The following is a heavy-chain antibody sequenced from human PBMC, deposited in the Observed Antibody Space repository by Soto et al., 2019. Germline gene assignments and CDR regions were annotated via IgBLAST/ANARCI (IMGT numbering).Heavy chain of an antibody. CDR3: ARGFADSSGYSSDY. J-gene: IGHJ4*02. Sequence: ASXKASCKASGYTFSSYGFTWVRQAPGQGXESMGWIRGXYGDTXNVQKLQGRVTXTTATSTXXAYMELRSLRSDDKAVYYCARGFADSSGYSSDYWGKGTQVTVYS. D-gene: IGHD3-22*01. V-gene: IGHV1-18*01. CDR2: IRGXYGDT. CDR1: GYTFSSYG.